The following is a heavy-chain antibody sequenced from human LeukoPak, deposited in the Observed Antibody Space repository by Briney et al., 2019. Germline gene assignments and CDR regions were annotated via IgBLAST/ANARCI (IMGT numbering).Heavy chain of an antibody. J-gene: IGHJ4*02. D-gene: IGHD3-10*01. Sequence: GSGPALVKPTQTLTLTCTFSGFSLSTSGMCVSWIRQPPGKALEWLALSDWDDDKYYSTSLKTRLTISKDTSKNQVVLTMTNMDPVDTATYYCARIRVSTMVRGVIGPYDYWGQGTLVTVSS. CDR3: ARIRVSTMVRGVIGPYDY. CDR2: SDWDDDK. V-gene: IGHV2-70*01. CDR1: GFSLSTSGMC.